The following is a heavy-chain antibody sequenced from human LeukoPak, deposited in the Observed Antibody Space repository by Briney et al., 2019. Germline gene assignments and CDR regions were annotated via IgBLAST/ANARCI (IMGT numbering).Heavy chain of an antibody. CDR3: AREMYSGGGEPAFDI. CDR1: DYTFTSYG. V-gene: IGHV1-18*01. CDR2: ISAYNGNT. D-gene: IGHD1-26*01. J-gene: IGHJ3*02. Sequence: ASVKVSCKASDYTFTSYGISWVRQAPGQGLEWMGWISAYNGNTNYAQKRQGRVTMTTDTSTSTAYMELRSLRSDDTAVYYCAREMYSGGGEPAFDIWGQGTMVTVSS.